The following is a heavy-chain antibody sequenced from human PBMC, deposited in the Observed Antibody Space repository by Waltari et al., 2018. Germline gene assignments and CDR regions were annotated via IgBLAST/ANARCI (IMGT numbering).Heavy chain of an antibody. CDR1: GFTLSSVW. J-gene: IGHJ4*02. Sequence: EVQLVESGGGLVQPGGSLRLSCAASGFTLSSVWLNWVRQTPGKGLEGVASRKQDGREKYYADSVKGRFTISRDNAKNSLYLQMNSLRAEDTAVYYCATSGWYCFDYWGQGTLVTVSS. CDR2: RKQDGREK. CDR3: ATSGWYCFDY. D-gene: IGHD6-19*01. V-gene: IGHV3-7*01.